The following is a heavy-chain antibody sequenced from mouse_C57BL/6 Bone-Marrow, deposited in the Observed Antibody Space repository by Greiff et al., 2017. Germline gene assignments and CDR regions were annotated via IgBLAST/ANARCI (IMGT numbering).Heavy chain of an antibody. V-gene: IGHV1-55*01. CDR2: IYPGSGST. J-gene: IGHJ1*03. CDR1: GYNFTSYW. CDR3: ASGYYGSSYGWYFDV. D-gene: IGHD1-1*01. Sequence: VQLQQPGAELVKPGASVKMSCKASGYNFTSYWITWVKQRPGQGLEWIGDIYPGSGSTNYNEKFKSKATLTVDTSSSTAYMQRSSLTSEDSAVYYCASGYYGSSYGWYFDVWGTGTTVTVSS.